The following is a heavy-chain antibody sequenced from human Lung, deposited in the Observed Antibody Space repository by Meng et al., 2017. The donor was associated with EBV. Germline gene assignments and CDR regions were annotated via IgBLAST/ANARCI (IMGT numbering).Heavy chain of an antibody. Sequence: HLVAARECLVKPGGSLRLYCAASGFSFSNAWMSWFRQATGKGLEWVGRIKSKTEGGTTDYAEPVKGRFTISRDDSKNTLYLQMHSLKTEDTAVYYCTRWSYGGTAYWGQGTLVTVSS. V-gene: IGHV3-15*01. CDR2: IKSKTEGGTT. CDR3: TRWSYGGTAY. J-gene: IGHJ4*02. D-gene: IGHD4-23*01. CDR1: GFSFSNAW.